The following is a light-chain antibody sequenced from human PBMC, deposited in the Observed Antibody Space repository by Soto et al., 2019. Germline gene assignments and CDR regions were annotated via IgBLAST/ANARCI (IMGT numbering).Light chain of an antibody. V-gene: IGKV4-1*01. J-gene: IGKJ1*01. CDR2: WAS. CDR3: QQYYSTRT. CDR1: QSVLYSSNNKND. Sequence: DIVMTQSPDSLAVSLGERATINCKSSQSVLYSSNNKNDLAWYQQKPGQPPKLLIYWASTRESGVPDRFSGSGSGTDFNLPISSLQAEDVAVYYCQQYYSTRTFGQGTKVEIK.